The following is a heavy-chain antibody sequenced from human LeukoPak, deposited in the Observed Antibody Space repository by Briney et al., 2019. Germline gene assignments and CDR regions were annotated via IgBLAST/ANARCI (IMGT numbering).Heavy chain of an antibody. J-gene: IGHJ4*02. CDR2: ISSSSSYI. D-gene: IGHD1-1*01. CDR3: ARDKDPWKSTAISDFDY. CDR1: GFTFSSYS. V-gene: IGHV3-21*01. Sequence: PGGSLRLSCAASGFTFSSYSMNWVRQAPGKGLEWVSSISSSSSYIYYADSVKGRFTISRDNAKNSLYLQMNSLRAEDTAVYYCARDKDPWKSTAISDFDYWGQGTLVTASS.